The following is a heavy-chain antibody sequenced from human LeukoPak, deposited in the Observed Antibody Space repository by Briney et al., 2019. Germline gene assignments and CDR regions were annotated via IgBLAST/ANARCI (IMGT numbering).Heavy chain of an antibody. Sequence: SETLSLTCAVYGGSFSGYYWSWIRHPPGKGLEWIGEINHSGSTNHNPPLKSRVTISVDTSKNQFSLKLSSVTAADPAVYYCAREYSSGWPGFDYWGQGTLVTVSS. V-gene: IGHV4-34*01. CDR3: AREYSSGWPGFDY. D-gene: IGHD6-19*01. CDR2: INHSGST. CDR1: GGSFSGYY. J-gene: IGHJ4*02.